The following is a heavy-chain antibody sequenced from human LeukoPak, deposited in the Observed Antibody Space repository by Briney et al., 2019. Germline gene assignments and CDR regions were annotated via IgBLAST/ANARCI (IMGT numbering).Heavy chain of an antibody. D-gene: IGHD3-22*01. V-gene: IGHV5-51*01. Sequence: GESLKISCKGSGYSFTSYWIGWVRQMPGKGLEWMGIIYPGDPDTRYSPSFQGQVTISADKSISTAYLQWSSLKASDTAMYYCARLAGYDSSGYYSDYWGQGTLVTVSS. CDR3: ARLAGYDSSGYYSDY. CDR2: IYPGDPDT. J-gene: IGHJ4*02. CDR1: GYSFTSYW.